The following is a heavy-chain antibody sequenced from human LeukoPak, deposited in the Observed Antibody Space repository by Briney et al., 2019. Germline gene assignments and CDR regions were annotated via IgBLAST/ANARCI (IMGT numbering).Heavy chain of an antibody. D-gene: IGHD3/OR15-3a*01. J-gene: IGHJ4*02. Sequence: NPGGSLRLSCAASGFTFSSSSVAWVRQAPGKGLEWVSSISTTSSYIHYADSVKGRFTISRDNAKNSLFLEMNSLRAEDTAVYFCAKVYWTATYYYFDYWGQGTLVTVSS. CDR1: GFTFSSSS. CDR3: AKVYWTATYYYFDY. CDR2: ISTTSSYI. V-gene: IGHV3-21*01.